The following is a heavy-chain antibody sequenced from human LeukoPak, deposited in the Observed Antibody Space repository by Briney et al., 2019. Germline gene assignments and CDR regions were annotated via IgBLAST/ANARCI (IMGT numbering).Heavy chain of an antibody. CDR2: ISSSSSTI. J-gene: IGHJ4*02. V-gene: IGHV3-48*02. Sequence: GGSLRLSCAASGFTLSSYSMNWVRQAPGKGLEWVSYISSSSSTIYYADSVKGRFTISRDNAKNSLYLQMNSLSDEDTAVYYCARAPGGLVDYWGQGTLVTVSS. D-gene: IGHD3-10*01. CDR1: GFTLSSYS. CDR3: ARAPGGLVDY.